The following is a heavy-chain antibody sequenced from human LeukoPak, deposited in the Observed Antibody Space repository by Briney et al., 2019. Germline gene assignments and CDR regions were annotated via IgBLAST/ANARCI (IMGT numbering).Heavy chain of an antibody. Sequence: PGGSLRLSCAASGFTFSSYSMNWVRQAPGKGLEWVSYISSSSSTIYYADSVKGRFTISRDNAKNSLYLQMNSLRDEDTAVYYCARDIRLGELSFPGCFDYWGQGTLVTVSS. CDR2: ISSSSSTI. CDR1: GFTFSSYS. CDR3: ARDIRLGELSFPGCFDY. J-gene: IGHJ4*02. V-gene: IGHV3-48*02. D-gene: IGHD3-16*02.